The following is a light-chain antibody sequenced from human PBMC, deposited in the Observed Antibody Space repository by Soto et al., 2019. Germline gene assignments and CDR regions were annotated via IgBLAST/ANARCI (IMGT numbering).Light chain of an antibody. CDR3: QQYGRSVG. Sequence: EIVLTQSPGTLSLSPGERLTLSCRTSQSLSTRSLAWYQQKPGQAPSLLIDEASTRAPGTPDRFSGSGSGTDFTLTVSRLATEDFAVYYCQQYGRSVGFGQGTKVEIK. V-gene: IGKV3-20*01. J-gene: IGKJ1*01. CDR2: EAS. CDR1: QSLSTRS.